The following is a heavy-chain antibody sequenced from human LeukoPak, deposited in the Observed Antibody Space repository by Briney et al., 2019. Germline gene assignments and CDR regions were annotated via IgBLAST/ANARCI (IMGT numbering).Heavy chain of an antibody. CDR3: ARGGTVRNGMDV. CDR2: IYYSGST. D-gene: IGHD1-26*01. V-gene: IGHV4-59*01. J-gene: IGHJ6*02. Sequence: SETLSLTCTVSGGSISSYYWSWIRQPPGQGLEWIGYIYYSGSTNYNPSLKSRVTISVDTSRNQFSLKLSSVTAADTAVYYCARGGTVRNGMDVWGQGTTVTVS. CDR1: GGSISSYY.